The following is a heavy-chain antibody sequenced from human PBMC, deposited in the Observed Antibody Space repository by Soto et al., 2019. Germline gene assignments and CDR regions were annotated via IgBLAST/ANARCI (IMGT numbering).Heavy chain of an antibody. CDR3: AIAGALPWEADY. J-gene: IGHJ4*02. V-gene: IGHV3-23*01. CDR2: TSGSGGST. D-gene: IGHD1-26*01. Sequence: EVQLLESGGGLVQPGGSLRLSCAASGFTFSSYAMSWVRQAPGKGLEWVSATSGSGGSTYYADSVKGRFTISRDNSKNTLYLQMNSLRDDDTAVYYCAIAGALPWEADYWGQGTLVTVSS. CDR1: GFTFSSYA.